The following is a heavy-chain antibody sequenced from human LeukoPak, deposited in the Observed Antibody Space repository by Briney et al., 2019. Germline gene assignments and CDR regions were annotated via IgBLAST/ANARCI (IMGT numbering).Heavy chain of an antibody. D-gene: IGHD3-10*01. J-gene: IGHJ3*02. CDR3: ARGSTVRSHGGDAFDI. V-gene: IGHV3-48*03. CDR2: ISSSGRNI. Sequence: GGSLRLSCAASGFTFSNYEFNWVRQAPGKGLEWVSYISSSGRNIYYADSVKGRFTISRDNAKNSLYLQMNSLRAEDTAVYYCARGSTVRSHGGDAFDIWGQGTMVTVSS. CDR1: GFTFSNYE.